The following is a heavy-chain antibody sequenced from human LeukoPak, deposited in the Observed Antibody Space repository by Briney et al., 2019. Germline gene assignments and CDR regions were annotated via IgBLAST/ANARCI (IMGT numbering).Heavy chain of an antibody. J-gene: IGHJ6*02. V-gene: IGHV1-69*04. CDR3: ARDLNNRPYSSGFRTSTYYYYGMDV. CDR1: GGTFSSYA. D-gene: IGHD6-19*01. CDR2: IIPILGIA. Sequence: SVKVSCKASGGTFSSYAISWVRQAPGQGLEWMGRIIPILGIANYAQKFQGRVTITADKSTSTAYMELSSLRSEDTAVYYCARDLNNRPYSSGFRTSTYYYYGMDVWGQGTTVTVSS.